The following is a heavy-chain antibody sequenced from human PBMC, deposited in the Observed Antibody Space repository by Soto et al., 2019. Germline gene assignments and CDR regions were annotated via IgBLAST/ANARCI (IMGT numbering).Heavy chain of an antibody. V-gene: IGHV3-30*18. CDR2: ISYDGSNK. CDR1: GFTFSSYG. J-gene: IGHJ4*02. Sequence: VQLVESGGGVVQPGRSLRLSCAASGFTFSSYGMHWVRQAPGKGLEWVAVISYDGSNKYYADSVKGRFTISRDNSKNTLYLQMNSLRAEDTAVYYCAKDLVDGDYVLPSWGQGTLVTVSS. CDR3: AKDLVDGDYVLPS. D-gene: IGHD4-17*01.